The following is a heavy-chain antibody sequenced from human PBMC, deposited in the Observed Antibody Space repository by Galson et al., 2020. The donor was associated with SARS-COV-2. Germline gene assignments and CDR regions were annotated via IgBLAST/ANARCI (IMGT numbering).Heavy chain of an antibody. J-gene: IGHJ2*01. D-gene: IGHD2-21*02. CDR3: ARSVMGAVVTPLGYFDL. CDR2: IYYSGST. Sequence: SETLSLTCTVSGGSISSSSYYWGWIRQPPGKGLEWIGSIYYSGSTYYNPSLKSRVTISVDTSKNQFSLKLSSVSAADTAVYYCARSVMGAVVTPLGYFDLWGRGTLVTVSS. CDR1: GGSISSSSYY. V-gene: IGHV4-39*01.